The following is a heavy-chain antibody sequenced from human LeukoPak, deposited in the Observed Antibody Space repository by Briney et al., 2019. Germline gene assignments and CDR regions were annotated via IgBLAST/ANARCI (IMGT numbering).Heavy chain of an antibody. D-gene: IGHD1-1*01. CDR2: IYYSGST. Sequence: SETLSLTCTVSGGSLSSYYWSWIRQPPGKGLEWIGYIYYSGSTNYNPSLKSRVTISVDTSKNQFSLKLSSVTAADTAVYYCARAGARGRFDYWGQGTLVTVSS. CDR1: GGSLSSYY. V-gene: IGHV4-59*01. J-gene: IGHJ4*02. CDR3: ARAGARGRFDY.